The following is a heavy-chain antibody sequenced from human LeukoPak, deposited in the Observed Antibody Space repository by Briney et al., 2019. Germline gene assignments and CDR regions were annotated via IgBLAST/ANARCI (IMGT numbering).Heavy chain of an antibody. CDR2: IYYSGST. CDR3: ARGYYDILTSDAFDI. Sequence: SETLSLTCAVSGYSISSGYYWSWIRQPPGKGLEWIGYIYYSGSTNYNPSLKSRVTISVDTSKNQISLKLSSVTAADTAVYYCARGYYDILTSDAFDIWGRGTMVTVSS. V-gene: IGHV4-61*01. J-gene: IGHJ3*02. D-gene: IGHD3-9*01. CDR1: GYSISSGYY.